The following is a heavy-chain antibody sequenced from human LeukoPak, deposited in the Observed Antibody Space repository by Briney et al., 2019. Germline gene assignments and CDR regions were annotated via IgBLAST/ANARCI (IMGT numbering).Heavy chain of an antibody. CDR2: ISTGSSYI. Sequence: GGSLRLSCAASGFTFSTYNMNWVRQAPGKGLEWVSSISTGSSYIYYADSVKGRFTISRDNAKNSLYLQMNSLRAEDTAVYYCARRAYIYGFDYWGQGTLVTVSS. CDR3: ARRAYIYGFDY. D-gene: IGHD5-18*01. CDR1: GFTFSTYN. J-gene: IGHJ4*02. V-gene: IGHV3-21*01.